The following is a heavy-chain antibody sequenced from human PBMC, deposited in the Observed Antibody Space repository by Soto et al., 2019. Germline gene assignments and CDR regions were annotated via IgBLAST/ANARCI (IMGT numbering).Heavy chain of an antibody. Sequence: ASVKVSCKASGYTFTGYYMHWVRQAPGQGLEWMGWINPNSGGTNYAQKFQGWVTMTRDTSISTAYMELSRLRSDDTAVYYCARGEYSSSTYAAFDIWGQGTMVTVSS. V-gene: IGHV1-2*04. J-gene: IGHJ3*02. D-gene: IGHD6-6*01. CDR2: INPNSGGT. CDR1: GYTFTGYY. CDR3: ARGEYSSSTYAAFDI.